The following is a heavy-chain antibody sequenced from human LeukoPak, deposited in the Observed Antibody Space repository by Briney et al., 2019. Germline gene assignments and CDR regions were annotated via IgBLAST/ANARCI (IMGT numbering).Heavy chain of an antibody. Sequence: ASVKVSCKASGYTFTSYDINWVRQATGQGLEWMGWMNPNSGNTGYAQKFQGKVTMTRNTSISTAYMELSSLRSEDTAVYYCARDQITFGVATAWGQGTLVTVSS. J-gene: IGHJ4*02. CDR2: MNPNSGNT. CDR3: ARDQITFGVATA. V-gene: IGHV1-8*01. D-gene: IGHD3-3*01. CDR1: GYTFTSYD.